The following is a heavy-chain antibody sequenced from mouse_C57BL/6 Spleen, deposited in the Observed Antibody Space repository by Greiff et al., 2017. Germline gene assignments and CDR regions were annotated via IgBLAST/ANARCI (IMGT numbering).Heavy chain of an antibody. CDR3: ARGAYSNYLYYFDY. J-gene: IGHJ2*01. CDR2: ISSGSSTI. Sequence: EVMLVESGGGLVKPGGSLKLSCAASGFTFSDYGMHWVRQAPEKGLEWVAYISSGSSTIYYADTVKGRFTISRDNAKNTLFLQMTSLRSEDTAMYYCARGAYSNYLYYFDYWGQGTTLTVSS. V-gene: IGHV5-17*01. D-gene: IGHD2-5*01. CDR1: GFTFSDYG.